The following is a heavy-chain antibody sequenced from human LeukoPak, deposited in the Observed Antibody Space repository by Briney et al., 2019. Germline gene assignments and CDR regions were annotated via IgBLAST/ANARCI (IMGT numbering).Heavy chain of an antibody. Sequence: GGSLRLSCAASGFTFSSYAMHWVRQAPGKGLEWVAVISYDGSNKYYADSVKGRFTIPRDISKNTLYLQMNSLRVEDTAVYYCARDRSLMAVWHDSSGYTFDYWGQGTLVTVSS. CDR3: ARDRSLMAVWHDSSGYTFDY. D-gene: IGHD3-22*01. J-gene: IGHJ4*02. CDR1: GFTFSSYA. CDR2: ISYDGSNK. V-gene: IGHV3-30-3*01.